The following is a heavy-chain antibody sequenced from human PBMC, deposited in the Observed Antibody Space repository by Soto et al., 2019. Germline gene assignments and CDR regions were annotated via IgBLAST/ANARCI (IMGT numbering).Heavy chain of an antibody. V-gene: IGHV3-23*01. CDR1: GFTFSSSP. D-gene: IGHD4-17*01. CDR3: AKKGGYGDFGIYFDY. CDR2: IRGSTDST. J-gene: IGHJ4*02. Sequence: EVQLLESGGGLVQPGGSLRLSCTASGFTFSSSPMTWVRQAPGKGLEWVSTIRGSTDSTYYADSVKGRLTISRDNSKNPLYLQMTSLRAEDTAVYYCAKKGGYGDFGIYFDYWGQGTLVTVSS.